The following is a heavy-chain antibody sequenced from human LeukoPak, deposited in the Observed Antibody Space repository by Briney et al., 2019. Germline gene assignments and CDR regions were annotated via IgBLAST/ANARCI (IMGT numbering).Heavy chain of an antibody. CDR3: ATIAVAGVEFDY. CDR1: GYTFTSYA. CDR2: INAGNGNT. D-gene: IGHD6-19*01. V-gene: IGHV1-3*01. J-gene: IGHJ4*02. Sequence: ASVKVSCKASGYTFTSYAMHWVRQAPGQRLEWMGWINAGNGNTKYSQKFQGRVTITRDTSASTAYMELSGLRSEDTAVYYCATIAVAGVEFDYWGQGTLVTVSS.